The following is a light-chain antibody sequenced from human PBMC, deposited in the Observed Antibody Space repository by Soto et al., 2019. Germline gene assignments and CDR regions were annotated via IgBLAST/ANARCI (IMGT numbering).Light chain of an antibody. J-gene: IGLJ2*01. Sequence: QSVLTQPPSASGTPGQRVTFSCSGTSSNIGSNAVNWYHQLPGTAPKLIIYTDNQRPSGVPDRFSGSKSVTSASLAISGVQSEDEADYYCAAWDASVSAVVFGGGTKLTVL. CDR3: AAWDASVSAVV. CDR1: SSNIGSNA. CDR2: TDN. V-gene: IGLV1-44*01.